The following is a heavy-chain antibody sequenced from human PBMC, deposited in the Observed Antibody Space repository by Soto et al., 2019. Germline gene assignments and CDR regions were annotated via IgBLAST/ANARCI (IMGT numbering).Heavy chain of an antibody. Sequence: GGSLRLSCAASGFTFSSYWMSWVRQAPGKGLEWVANIKQDGSEKYYVDSVKGRFTISRDNAKNSLYLQMNSLRAEDTAVYYCARGGYCSGGSCRFDYWGQGTLVTVSS. CDR2: IKQDGSEK. D-gene: IGHD2-15*01. V-gene: IGHV3-7*01. CDR3: ARGGYCSGGSCRFDY. J-gene: IGHJ4*02. CDR1: GFTFSSYW.